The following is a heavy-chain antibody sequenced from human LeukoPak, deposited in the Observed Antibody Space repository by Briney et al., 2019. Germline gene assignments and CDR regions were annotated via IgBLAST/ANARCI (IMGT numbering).Heavy chain of an antibody. CDR1: GFTFSSYW. CDR2: IKQDGSEK. Sequence: GGSLRLSCAASGFTFSSYWMTWVRHLPGKGLEWVAKIKQDGSEKYYVDSVKGRFTISRDNAKNSLYLQMNSLRAEDTAVYYCARKHAGFFDYWGQGTLVTVSS. CDR3: ARKHAGFFDY. J-gene: IGHJ4*02. V-gene: IGHV3-7*01.